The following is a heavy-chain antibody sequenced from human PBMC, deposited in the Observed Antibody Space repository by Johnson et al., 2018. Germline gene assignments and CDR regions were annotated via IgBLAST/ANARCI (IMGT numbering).Heavy chain of an antibody. V-gene: IGHV3-66*02. Sequence: VQLVESGGVSVQPGGSLRLSCEASGFTVSSNFISWVRQAPGKGLEWVSVIYPGGITYHADSVKGRFTSSRDNSKNTLYLQMNSLRVEDTAVYYCANLRAGNYMDVWGKGTTVTVSS. CDR1: GFTVSSNF. J-gene: IGHJ6*03. D-gene: IGHD4-17*01. CDR3: ANLRAGNYMDV. CDR2: IYPGGIT.